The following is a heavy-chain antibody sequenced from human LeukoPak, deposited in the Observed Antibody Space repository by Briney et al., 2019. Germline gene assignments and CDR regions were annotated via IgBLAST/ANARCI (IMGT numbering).Heavy chain of an antibody. J-gene: IGHJ4*02. CDR2: IHYSGST. V-gene: IGHV4-59*01. Sequence: SETLSLTCTVSGDSINGYYWSWIRQPPGKELEWIGYIHYSGSTNYNPSFKSRVTISVDTSKNQFSLKLSSLTAADTAVYYCARLRAGVGEFSLDYWGQGPLVTVSS. CDR3: ARLRAGVGEFSLDY. CDR1: GDSINGYY. D-gene: IGHD3-10*01.